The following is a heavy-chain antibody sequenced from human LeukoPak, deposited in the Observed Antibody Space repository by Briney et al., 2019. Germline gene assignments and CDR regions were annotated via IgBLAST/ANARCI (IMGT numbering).Heavy chain of an antibody. V-gene: IGHV1-2*02. J-gene: IGHJ4*02. Sequence: ASVKVSCKASGYTFTGYYMHWVRQAPGQGLEWMGWINPNSGGTNYAQNFQGRVTMTRDTSISTAYMELSRLRSDDTAVYYCARGLDSSGYYHIPDFDYWGQGTLVTVSS. CDR1: GYTFTGYY. D-gene: IGHD3-22*01. CDR3: ARGLDSSGYYHIPDFDY. CDR2: INPNSGGT.